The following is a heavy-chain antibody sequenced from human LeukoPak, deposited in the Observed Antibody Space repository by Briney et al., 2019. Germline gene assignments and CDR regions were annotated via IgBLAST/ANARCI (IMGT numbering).Heavy chain of an antibody. CDR3: ARALPKRITPDYYMDV. D-gene: IGHD3-3*01. J-gene: IGHJ6*03. CDR1: GYTFTSYD. V-gene: IGHV1-8*03. CDR2: MNPNSGNT. Sequence: ASVKVSCKASGYTFTSYDINWVRQATGQGLEWMGWMNPNSGNTGYAQKFQGRVTITRNTSISTAYMELSSLRSEDTAVYYCARALPKRITPDYYMDVWGKGTTVTISS.